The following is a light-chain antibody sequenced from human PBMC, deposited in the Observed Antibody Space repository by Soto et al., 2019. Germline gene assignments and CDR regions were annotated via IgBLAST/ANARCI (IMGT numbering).Light chain of an antibody. CDR3: LQDHTSPFT. J-gene: IGKJ4*01. Sequence: MTQSPSTLSVAPGERVTITCRASQGVSRDLAWYQHKPGQAPRLLISGASTVDSGVPARFSGSGSGTDFTLTISSLQSEDSATYYCLQDHTSPFTFGGGTKVEIK. CDR2: GAS. V-gene: IGKV3-15*01. CDR1: QGVSRD.